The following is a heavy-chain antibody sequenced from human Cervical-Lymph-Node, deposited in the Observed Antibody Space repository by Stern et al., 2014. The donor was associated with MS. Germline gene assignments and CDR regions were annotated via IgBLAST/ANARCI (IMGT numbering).Heavy chain of an antibody. D-gene: IGHD3-3*01. CDR2: ISSDGSSR. J-gene: IGHJ4*02. V-gene: IGHV3-74*02. CDR1: GFTFTSYW. Sequence: VQLVQSGGGLVQPGGSLRLSCAASGFTFTSYWMHWVRQVPGKGLVWVSRISSDGSSRSYADSVKGRFTISRDNAKTTLYLQMNSLRAEDTAVYYCARVYSDLADFDSWGQGTLVTVSS. CDR3: ARVYSDLADFDS.